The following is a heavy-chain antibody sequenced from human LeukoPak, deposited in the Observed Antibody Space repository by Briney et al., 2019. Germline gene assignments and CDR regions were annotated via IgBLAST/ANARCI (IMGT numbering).Heavy chain of an antibody. CDR3: ARASYSYDINGWVPFDY. V-gene: IGHV4-61*02. Sequence: NPSETLSLTCTVSGNSISSGDYYWSWIRQPAGKGLEWIGRIYTSGSTNYNPSLKSRVTISGDTSKNQFSLRLSSVTAADTAVYYCARASYSYDINGWVPFDYWGQGTLVTVSS. J-gene: IGHJ4*02. CDR1: GNSISSGDYY. D-gene: IGHD3-22*01. CDR2: IYTSGST.